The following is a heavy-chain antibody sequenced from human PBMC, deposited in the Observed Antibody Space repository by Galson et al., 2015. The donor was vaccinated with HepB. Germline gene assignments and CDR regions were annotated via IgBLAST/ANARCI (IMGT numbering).Heavy chain of an antibody. CDR2: IYTSGST. CDR3: ARGATRFDP. J-gene: IGHJ5*02. V-gene: IGHV4-61*02. Sequence: TLSLTCTVSGGSISSGSYYWSWIRQPAGKGLEWIGRIYTSGSTNYNPSLKSRVTISVDTSKNQFSLKLSSVTAADTAVYYCARGATRFDPWGQGTLVTVSS. CDR1: GGSISSGSYY.